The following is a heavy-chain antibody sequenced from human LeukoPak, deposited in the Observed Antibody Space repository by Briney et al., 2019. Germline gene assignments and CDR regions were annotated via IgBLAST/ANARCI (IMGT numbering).Heavy chain of an antibody. CDR2: ISFDGTYK. CDR3: AKDPDCTSGICYTFFDY. Sequence: GGSLRLSCAASGFTFSSYEMNWVRQAPAKGLEWVAMISFDGTYKDYADSVKGRFTISRDNSKNTLYLQMNSLRAEDTAVYYCAKDPDCTSGICYTFFDYWGQGTLVTVSS. D-gene: IGHD2-8*01. CDR1: GFTFSSYE. J-gene: IGHJ4*02. V-gene: IGHV3-30*18.